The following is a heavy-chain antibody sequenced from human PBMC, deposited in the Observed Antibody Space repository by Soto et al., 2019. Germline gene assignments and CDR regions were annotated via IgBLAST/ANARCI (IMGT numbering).Heavy chain of an antibody. D-gene: IGHD1-1*01. CDR3: ARGRYGDY. V-gene: IGHV1-18*01. CDR1: GYIFTTYG. CDR2: ISAHNGNT. J-gene: IGHJ4*02. Sequence: QVHLVQSGAEVKKPGASVKVSCKGSGYIFTTYGITWVRQAPGQGLEWMGWISAHNGNTNYAQKLQGRVTVTRYTSTSTAYMELRNLRSDVTAVYYCARGRYGDYWGQGALVSVSS.